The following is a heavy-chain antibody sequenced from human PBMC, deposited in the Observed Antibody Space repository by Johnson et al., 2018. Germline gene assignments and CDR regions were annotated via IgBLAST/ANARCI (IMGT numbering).Heavy chain of an antibody. V-gene: IGHV3-23*04. Sequence: VQLVQSGGGLVQPGGSLRLSCAASGFTFSSYAMSWVRQAPRKGLEWVSGISGSGSDTYKADSVEGRFTISRDNSKNTLFLKMNSLGAGDTAVCYCAKGFTVFGFDYMDVWGKGTTVTVSS. D-gene: IGHD3-16*01. CDR1: GFTFSSYA. J-gene: IGHJ6*03. CDR3: AKGFTVFGFDYMDV. CDR2: ISGSGSDT.